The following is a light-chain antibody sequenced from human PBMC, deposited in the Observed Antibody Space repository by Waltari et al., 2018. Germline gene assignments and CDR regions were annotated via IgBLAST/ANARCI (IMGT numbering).Light chain of an antibody. Sequence: QSALTQPPSASGSPGQSVTISCTGTSRDVGGYKYVSGSQQHPGKAPRLSIYEVNRRPSGVPDRFSGSKSGNTASLTVSGLQAEDEADYYCSSYAVSNNLLFGGGTKLTVL. J-gene: IGLJ2*01. CDR3: SSYAVSNNLL. CDR1: SRDVGGYKY. V-gene: IGLV2-8*01. CDR2: EVN.